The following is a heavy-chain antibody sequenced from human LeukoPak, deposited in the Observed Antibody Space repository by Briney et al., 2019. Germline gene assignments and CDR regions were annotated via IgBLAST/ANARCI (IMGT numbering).Heavy chain of an antibody. J-gene: IGHJ4*02. D-gene: IGHD3-10*01. Sequence: GGSLRLSCAASGFTFSSYSMNWVRQAPGKGLEWVANIKQDGSEKYYVDSVKGRFTISRDNAKNSLYLQMNSLRAEDTAVYYCAKALTWFGEYDYWGQGTLVTVSS. CDR3: AKALTWFGEYDY. CDR2: IKQDGSEK. CDR1: GFTFSSYS. V-gene: IGHV3-7*01.